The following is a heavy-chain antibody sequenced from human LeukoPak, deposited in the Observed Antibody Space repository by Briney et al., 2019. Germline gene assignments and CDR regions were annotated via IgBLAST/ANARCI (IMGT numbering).Heavy chain of an antibody. Sequence: GGSLRLSCAASGFTFSSYAMSWVRQARGKGLEWVSLFSDSAGGTYYADSVKGRFTISRDNSKNTLYLQVNSLRVEDTAIYYCAKQLHSSAWDYFDYWGQGTLVTVSS. CDR2: FSDSAGGT. CDR1: GFTFSSYA. CDR3: AKQLHSSAWDYFDY. D-gene: IGHD6-19*01. J-gene: IGHJ4*02. V-gene: IGHV3-23*01.